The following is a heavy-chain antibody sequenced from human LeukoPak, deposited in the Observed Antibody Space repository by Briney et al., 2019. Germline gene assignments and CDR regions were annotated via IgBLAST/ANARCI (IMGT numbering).Heavy chain of an antibody. V-gene: IGHV3-21*01. CDR1: GFTFSSYS. Sequence: GGSLRLSCAASGFTFSSYSMNWVRQAPGKGVEWVSSISSSSSYIYYADSVKGRFTISRDNAKNSLYLQMNSLRAEDTAVYYCARAVDTAMVRYYYYYYYMDVWGKGTTVTVSS. CDR3: ARAVDTAMVRYYYYYYYMDV. CDR2: ISSSSSYI. J-gene: IGHJ6*03. D-gene: IGHD5-18*01.